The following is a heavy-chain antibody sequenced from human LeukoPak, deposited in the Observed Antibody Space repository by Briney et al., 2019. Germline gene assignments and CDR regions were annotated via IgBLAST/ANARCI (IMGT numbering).Heavy chain of an antibody. V-gene: IGHV4-59*01. CDR2: IYYTGNT. D-gene: IGHD1-1*01. CDR1: GGPISKYY. CDR3: ARDRLQLQS. J-gene: IGHJ5*02. Sequence: DPSETLPLTCSVSGGPISKYYWNWIRQPPGKGLEWIGYIYYTGNTNYNPPLKSRLTISVDTSKNQLSLKLSSVTAADTAVYYCARDRLQLQSWGQGTLVTVSS.